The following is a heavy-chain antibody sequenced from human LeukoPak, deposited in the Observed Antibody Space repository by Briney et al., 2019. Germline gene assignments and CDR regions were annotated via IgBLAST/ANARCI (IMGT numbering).Heavy chain of an antibody. CDR1: GFTFSSYG. CDR2: ICCSGGST. Sequence: WGTLTLTCAASGFTFSSYGMSWVRQAPGKGLEWVGAICCSGGSTYYAYSVKGRFTISRANSKNTLYLQTNSLRAEDTAVYYCAKDEPAGVFDYWGQGTMVTVSS. CDR3: AKDEPAGVFDY. D-gene: IGHD3-10*01. V-gene: IGHV3-23*01. J-gene: IGHJ4*02.